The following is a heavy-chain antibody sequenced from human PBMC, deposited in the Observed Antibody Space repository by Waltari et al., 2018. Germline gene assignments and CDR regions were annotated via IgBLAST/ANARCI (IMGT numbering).Heavy chain of an antibody. J-gene: IGHJ4*02. Sequence: QVQLQESGPGLVKPSQTLSLTCTVSGGSISSGSYYWSWIRQPAGTGLEWLGRIYTCGGTNYNPSRKIRVTISVDTSKNQFSLKLSSVTAADTAVYYCASVSYSSGWYYFDDWGQGTLVTVSS. D-gene: IGHD6-19*01. V-gene: IGHV4-61*02. CDR3: ASVSYSSGWYYFDD. CDR1: GGSISSGSYY. CDR2: IYTCGGT.